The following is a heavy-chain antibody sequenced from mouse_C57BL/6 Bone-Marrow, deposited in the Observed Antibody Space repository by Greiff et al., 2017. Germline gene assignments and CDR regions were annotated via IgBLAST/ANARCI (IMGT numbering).Heavy chain of an antibody. D-gene: IGHD1-1*01. CDR1: GFTFSSYA. Sequence: EVQVVQSGGGLVKPGGSLKLSCAASGFTFSSYAMSWVRQTPEKRLEWVATISDGGSYTYYPDNVKGRFTITRDNAKNNLYLQMNLLKSEDTAVYCGACYGGSYYYAMDYWGQGTSVTVSS. CDR3: ACYGGSYYYAMDY. J-gene: IGHJ4*01. V-gene: IGHV5-4*01. CDR2: ISDGGSYT.